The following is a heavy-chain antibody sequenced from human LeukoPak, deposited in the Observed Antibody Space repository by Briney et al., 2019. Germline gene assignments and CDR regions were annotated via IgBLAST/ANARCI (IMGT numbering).Heavy chain of an antibody. CDR1: GYSFTSYW. Sequence: GESLKISCKGSGYSFTSYWIGWVRQMPGKGLEWMGIIYPGDSDTRYSPSFQGQVTISADKSISTAYLQWSSLKASDTAMYYCARDYYGSSGYRPTWGYWGQGTLVTVSS. CDR3: ARDYYGSSGYRPTWGY. CDR2: IYPGDSDT. D-gene: IGHD3-22*01. V-gene: IGHV5-51*01. J-gene: IGHJ4*02.